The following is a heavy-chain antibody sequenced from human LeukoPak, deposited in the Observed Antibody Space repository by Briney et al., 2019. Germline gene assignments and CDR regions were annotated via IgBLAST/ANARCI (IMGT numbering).Heavy chain of an antibody. D-gene: IGHD3-10*01. Sequence: GGSLRLSYAASGFTFTSYSMHWVRQAPGKGLEWVSVICCNGSYKYYADSVKGRLTISRDNAKDSLYLQMNSLRAGDTAVYYCARDTCAFAGCCWIWADGMDVWGKGTTVTVSS. J-gene: IGHJ6*04. CDR1: GFTFTSYS. V-gene: IGHV3-21*01. CDR3: ARDTCAFAGCCWIWADGMDV. CDR2: ICCNGSYK.